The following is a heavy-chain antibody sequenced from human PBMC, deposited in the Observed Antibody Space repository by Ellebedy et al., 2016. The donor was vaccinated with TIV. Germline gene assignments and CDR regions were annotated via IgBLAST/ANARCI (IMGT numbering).Heavy chain of an antibody. CDR3: ARAQLGSSASFWNKFSNKYQQYAMDV. D-gene: IGHD6-19*01. V-gene: IGHV3-30-3*01. CDR2: ISFDGSKT. CDR1: GFTFGCCA. Sequence: GESLKISCAASGFTFGCCAMSWVRQAPGKGLEWVALISFDGSKTYYTNSVKGRFTISRDNSKYTVFLQMNSLRAEDTAVYYCARAQLGSSASFWNKFSNKYQQYAMDVWGLGTTVTVSS. J-gene: IGHJ6*02.